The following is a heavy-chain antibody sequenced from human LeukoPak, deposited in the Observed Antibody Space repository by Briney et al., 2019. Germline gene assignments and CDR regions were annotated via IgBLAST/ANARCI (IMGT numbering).Heavy chain of an antibody. Sequence: PGGSLRLSCATSGFTFNDYAMNWVRQAPGKGLEWVAGISGSGDDTYYADSVKGRFTISRDNSKNTLYLQTDTLRVGDRALYYCARLFCRGTACYYFDYWGQGTLVTVSS. V-gene: IGHV3-23*01. CDR1: GFTFNDYA. CDR3: ARLFCRGTACYYFDY. J-gene: IGHJ4*02. CDR2: ISGSGDDT. D-gene: IGHD2-2*01.